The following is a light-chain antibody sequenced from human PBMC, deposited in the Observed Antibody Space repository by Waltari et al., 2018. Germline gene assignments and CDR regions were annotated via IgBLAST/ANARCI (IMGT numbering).Light chain of an antibody. V-gene: IGKV2-28*01. J-gene: IGKJ1*01. CDR2: LGS. CDR1: QSLLHSNGYNY. CDR3: MQALQTPPT. Sequence: DIVMTQSPLSLPVTPGEPASISCRSSQSLLHSNGYNYLDWYLQKPGQSPQLLIYLGSNRAAGIPYRFSGSGSGTYFTLKISSVEAEDVGVYYCMQALQTPPTVGHGTKVELK.